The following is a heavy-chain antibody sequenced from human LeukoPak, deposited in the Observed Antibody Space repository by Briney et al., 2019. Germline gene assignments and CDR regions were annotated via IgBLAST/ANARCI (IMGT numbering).Heavy chain of an antibody. D-gene: IGHD3-9*01. CDR1: SFSSYE. CDR3: ARLALRYFDWLSDWFDP. J-gene: IGHJ5*02. V-gene: IGHV4-39*01. Sequence: SFSSYEMNWVRQAPGKGLEWVGSIYYSGSTYYNPSLKSRVTISVDTSKNQFSLKLSSVTAADTAVYYCARLALRYFDWLSDWFDPWGQGTLVTVSS. CDR2: IYYSGST.